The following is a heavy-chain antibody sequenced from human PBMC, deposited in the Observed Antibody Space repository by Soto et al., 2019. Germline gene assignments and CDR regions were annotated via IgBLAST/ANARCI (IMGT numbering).Heavy chain of an antibody. CDR2: VDPNGGGT. Sequence: ASVKVSCKASGYTFTDYYFHWVRQAPGQGLEWMGWVDPNGGGTNSAQKFQGSVTMTRDTSITTVYLELSRLKTNDTATYFCTTWVDYGDYEGFDFWGHGTLVTVSS. CDR1: GYTFTDYY. V-gene: IGHV1-2*04. CDR3: TTWVDYGDYEGFDF. D-gene: IGHD4-17*01. J-gene: IGHJ4*01.